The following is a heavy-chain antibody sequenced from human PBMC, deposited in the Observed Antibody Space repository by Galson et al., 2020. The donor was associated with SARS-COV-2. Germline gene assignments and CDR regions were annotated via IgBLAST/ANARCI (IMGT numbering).Heavy chain of an antibody. CDR1: GFTFNSYG. V-gene: IGHV3-30*18. D-gene: IGHD3-9*01. J-gene: IGHJ6*02. Sequence: GGSLRLSCAASGFTFNSYGMHWVRQAPGKGLERVAVISYDGSNKYYADSVKGRFTISRDNSKNTLYLQMNSLRAEDTAVYYCAKDQRYFDWLLPNYGMDVWGQGTTVTVSS. CDR2: ISYDGSNK. CDR3: AKDQRYFDWLLPNYGMDV.